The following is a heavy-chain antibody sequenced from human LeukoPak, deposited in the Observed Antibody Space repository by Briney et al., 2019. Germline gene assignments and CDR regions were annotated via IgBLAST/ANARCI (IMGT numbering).Heavy chain of an antibody. CDR1: GLTFSDYY. J-gene: IGHJ5*02. CDR3: ATDGAGFDT. CDR2: INIGGTNT. V-gene: IGHV3-11*01. Sequence: GGSLRLSCAASGLTFSDYYMSWIRQAPGKGLEWLSYINIGGTNTHHAASVKGRFTISRDNAKKPLYLEMTNLRAEDTAVYYCATDGAGFDTWGQGVLVTVSS.